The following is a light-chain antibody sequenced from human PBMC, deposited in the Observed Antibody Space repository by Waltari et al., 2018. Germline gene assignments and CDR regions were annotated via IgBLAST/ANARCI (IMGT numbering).Light chain of an antibody. CDR1: SRDVGGYHY. V-gene: IGLV2-11*01. J-gene: IGLJ1*01. CDR3: CSFAGSYTFV. Sequence: QSALTQPRSVSGSPGQSVTISGTGTSRDVGGYHYVSWFQQHPGKVPKLLIYDVSERPSDVPDRFSGSKSANTASLTISGLQTEDEADYYCCSFAGSYTFVFGTGTRVTVL. CDR2: DVS.